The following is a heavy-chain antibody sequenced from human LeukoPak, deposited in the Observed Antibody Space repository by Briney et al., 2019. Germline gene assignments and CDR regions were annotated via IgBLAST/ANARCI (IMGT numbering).Heavy chain of an antibody. V-gene: IGHV3-7*03. CDR3: ARDRRFGYGGNYNWFDP. D-gene: IGHD4-23*01. CDR2: INHNGNVN. J-gene: IGHJ5*02. CDR1: GFTFSSYW. Sequence: GGSLRLSCAASGFTFSSYWMNWARQAPGKGLEWVASINHNGNVNYYVDSVKGRFTISRDNAKNSLYLQMSNLRAEDTAVYYCARDRRFGYGGNYNWFDPWGQGTLVTVSS.